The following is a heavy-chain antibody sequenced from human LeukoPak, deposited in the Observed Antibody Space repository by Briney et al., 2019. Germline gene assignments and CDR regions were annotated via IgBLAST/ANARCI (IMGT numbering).Heavy chain of an antibody. V-gene: IGHV3-48*03. D-gene: IGHD6-19*01. J-gene: IGHJ4*02. CDR3: VRDGGSSGWYGPLGY. CDR2: LSSSSSTI. Sequence: PGGSLRLSCAASGFTFSTYEMNWVRQAPGKGLEWVSFLSSSSSTIYYADSVKGRFTISRDNAKNSLYLQMNSLRAEDTAVYYCVRDGGSSGWYGPLGYWGQGTLVTVSS. CDR1: GFTFSTYE.